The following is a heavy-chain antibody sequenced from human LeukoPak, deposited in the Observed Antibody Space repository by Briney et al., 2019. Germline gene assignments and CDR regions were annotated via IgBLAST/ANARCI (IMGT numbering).Heavy chain of an antibody. V-gene: IGHV3-23*01. D-gene: IGHD5-24*01. Sequence: GGSLRLSCAASGSTFSDYYMSWIRQAPGKGLEWVSNVSGSGRGENTYYADSVKGRFTISRDNSKNTLILQMNSLRAEDTAVYYCAKSGYNRFDYWGQGILVTVSS. J-gene: IGHJ4*02. CDR2: VSGSGRGENT. CDR1: GSTFSDYY. CDR3: AKSGYNRFDY.